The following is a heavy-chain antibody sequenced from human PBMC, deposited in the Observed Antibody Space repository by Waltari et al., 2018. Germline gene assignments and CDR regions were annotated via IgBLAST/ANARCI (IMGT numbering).Heavy chain of an antibody. CDR1: GYTLTELS. D-gene: IGHD3-10*01. Sequence: QVQLVQSGAEVKKPGASVKVSCKVSGYTLTELSMHWVRQAPGKGLEWMGGFDPEDGETIYAQKFQGRVTMTEDTSTDTAYMELSSLRSEDTAVYYCATDSRPRELYYYYYGMDVWGQGTTVTVSS. CDR3: ATDSRPRELYYYYYGMDV. J-gene: IGHJ6*02. V-gene: IGHV1-24*01. CDR2: FDPEDGET.